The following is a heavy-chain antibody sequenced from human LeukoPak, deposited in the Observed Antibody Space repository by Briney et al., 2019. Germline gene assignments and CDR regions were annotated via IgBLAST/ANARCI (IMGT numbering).Heavy chain of an antibody. V-gene: IGHV1-8*01. D-gene: IGHD1-26*01. CDR1: GYTLTRYD. CDR3: PREAIVLYYYDMDV. J-gene: IGHJ6*03. Sequence: SVKVSCKASGYTLTRYDIHWVRQATGQGLEWMGWMNPNSGNTGYAQKFQGRVTMTMNTSISKAYMELTSLSADDTAVYHFPREAIVLYYYDMDVWGKGTTVTVPS. CDR2: MNPNSGNT.